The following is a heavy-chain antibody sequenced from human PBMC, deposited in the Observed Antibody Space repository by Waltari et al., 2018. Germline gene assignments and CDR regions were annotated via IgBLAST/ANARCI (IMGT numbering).Heavy chain of an antibody. CDR2: INQSGST. V-gene: IGHV4-34*01. Sequence: QVQLQQWGAGLLKPSETLSLTCAVYGGSFSGYYWSWIRQPPGKGLEWIGEINQSGSTNYNPSLKSRVTISVDTSKNQFSLKLSSVTAADTAVYYCARGARRYFDWFPFDYWGQGTLVTVSS. J-gene: IGHJ4*02. CDR3: ARGARRYFDWFPFDY. D-gene: IGHD3-9*01. CDR1: GGSFSGYY.